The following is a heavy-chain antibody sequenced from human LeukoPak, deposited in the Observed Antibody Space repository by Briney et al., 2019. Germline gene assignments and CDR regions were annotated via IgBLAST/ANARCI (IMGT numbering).Heavy chain of an antibody. CDR2: MNPNSGRT. V-gene: IGHV1-8*01. CDR3: TRETSSRYFDY. Sequence: ASVKASCKASGYTLTSYDINWVRQATGQGLEWMGWMNPNSGRTGYAQNFQGRITITRNTSISTAYMELSSLRSEDTAVYYCTRETSSRYFDYWGQGTPVTVSS. CDR1: GYTLTSYD. J-gene: IGHJ4*02.